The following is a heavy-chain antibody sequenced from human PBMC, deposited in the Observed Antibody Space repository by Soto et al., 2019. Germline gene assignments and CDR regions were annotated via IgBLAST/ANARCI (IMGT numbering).Heavy chain of an antibody. V-gene: IGHV5-51*01. CDR3: ARTLYGSGNFYSSSQIIYYYYMDV. CDR1: GYSFTNYW. D-gene: IGHD3-10*01. J-gene: IGHJ6*03. Sequence: PGESLKISCKGSGYSFTNYWIGWVRQMPGKGLEWMGIIYPGNSDTRYSPSFQGQVTISADKSISTAYLQWSSLKASDTAMYYCARTLYGSGNFYSSSQIIYYYYMDVWGKGTTVTVSS. CDR2: IYPGNSDT.